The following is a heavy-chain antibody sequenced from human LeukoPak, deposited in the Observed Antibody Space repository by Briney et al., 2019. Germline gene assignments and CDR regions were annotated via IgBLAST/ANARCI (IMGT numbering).Heavy chain of an antibody. CDR3: VRDETLWTLDW. CDR1: GFTFSGHW. V-gene: IGHV3-74*03. Sequence: RAGGSLRLSCTASGFTFSGHWIHWVRQPPGMGLVWVSRINERGTDSMYAESVKGRFTISRDNAKNTVYLQMNSLRAEDTAVYYCVRDETLWTLDWWGQGTLVSVSS. CDR2: INERGTDS. D-gene: IGHD1-1*01. J-gene: IGHJ4*02.